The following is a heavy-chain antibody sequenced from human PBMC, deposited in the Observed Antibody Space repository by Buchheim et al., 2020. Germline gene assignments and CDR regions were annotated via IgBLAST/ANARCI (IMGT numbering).Heavy chain of an antibody. V-gene: IGHV4-39*01. CDR1: GGSISSSSYY. CDR3: ARGFEVMYFDY. J-gene: IGHJ4*02. CDR2: ISYSGST. D-gene: IGHD3-16*01. Sequence: QLQLQESGPGLVKPSETLSLTCTVSGGSISSSSYYLGWIRQPPGKGLEWIGSISYSGSTYYNPSLKSRGTIYVDPSKNLFSLKLSSVTAADTAVYYCARGFEVMYFDYWGQGTL.